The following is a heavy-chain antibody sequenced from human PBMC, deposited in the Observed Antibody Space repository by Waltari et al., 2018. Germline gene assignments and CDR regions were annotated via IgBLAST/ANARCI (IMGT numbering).Heavy chain of an antibody. CDR1: GCSVSSPY. V-gene: IGHV3-53*01. D-gene: IGHD1-7*01. CDR3: AREAGTTGSEFFDS. CDR2: IYSGGTT. J-gene: IGHJ4*02. Sequence: DVQLVESGGGLIQPGGSLRLSCAASGCSVSSPYMGWVRQAPGKGLEWVSVIYSGGTTYYGDSLRGRFTISRDKSKNTLYLYMSSLRVEDTAVYYCAREAGTTGSEFFDSWGQGTLVTVSS.